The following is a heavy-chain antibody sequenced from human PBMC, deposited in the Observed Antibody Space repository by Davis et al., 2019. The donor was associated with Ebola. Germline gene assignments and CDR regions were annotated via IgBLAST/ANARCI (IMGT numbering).Heavy chain of an antibody. CDR3: ARVFLGVVAATDHYYYYGMDV. V-gene: IGHV3-23*01. CDR1: GFTFSSYA. D-gene: IGHD2-15*01. Sequence: GESLKISCAASGFTFSSYAMSWVRQAPGKGLEWVSAISGSGGSTYYADSVKGRFTISRDNSKNTLYLQMNSLRAEDTAVYYCARVFLGVVAATDHYYYYGMDVWGQGTTVTVSS. CDR2: ISGSGGST. J-gene: IGHJ6*02.